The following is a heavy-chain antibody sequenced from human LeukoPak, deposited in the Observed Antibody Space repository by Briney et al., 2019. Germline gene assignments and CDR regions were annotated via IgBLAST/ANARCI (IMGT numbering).Heavy chain of an antibody. Sequence: GGSLSLSCAASGFTFNNYAMHWVRQAPGKGVEWLAFKRFDGAVKFYADSVEGRLTLPRDNSKNTLYPHVNRLSGGHTAVYYFAREHTRSDYFDYWGQETLVTVSS. V-gene: IGHV3-30*02. D-gene: IGHD1-26*01. J-gene: IGHJ4*02. CDR2: KRFDGAVK. CDR3: AREHTRSDYFDY. CDR1: GFTFNNYA.